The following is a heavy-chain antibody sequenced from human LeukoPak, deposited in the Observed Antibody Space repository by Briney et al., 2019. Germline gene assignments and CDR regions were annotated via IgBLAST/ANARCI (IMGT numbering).Heavy chain of an antibody. CDR3: ARGGSSSWSPFFDY. J-gene: IGHJ4*02. Sequence: SQTLSLTSAISGDSVSSNSAAWNWIRQSPSRGLEWLGSTYYRSKWYNDYAVSVKSRITINPDTSKNQFSLQLNSVTPEDTAVYYCARGGSSSWSPFFDYWGQGTLVTVSS. CDR1: GDSVSSNSAA. V-gene: IGHV6-1*01. D-gene: IGHD6-13*01. CDR2: TYYRSKWYN.